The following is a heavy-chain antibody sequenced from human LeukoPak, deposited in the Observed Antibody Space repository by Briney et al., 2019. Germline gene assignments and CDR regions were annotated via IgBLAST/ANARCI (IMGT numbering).Heavy chain of an antibody. CDR3: ASMLRAETFIDH. D-gene: IGHD3-10*02. Sequence: SETLSLTCTVSGGSIASNSYYWGWVRQPPGKGLEWIGSIFYRGGLNYTPSLKSRVTISADASKNTFSLKLTSVTAADTSVYFCASMLRAETFIDHWGQGTPVTVSS. J-gene: IGHJ4*02. CDR1: GGSIASNSYY. V-gene: IGHV4-39*02. CDR2: IFYRGGL.